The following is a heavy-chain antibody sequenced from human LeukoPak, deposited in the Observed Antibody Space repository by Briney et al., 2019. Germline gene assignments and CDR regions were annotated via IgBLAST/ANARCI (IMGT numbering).Heavy chain of an antibody. D-gene: IGHD2-2*01. V-gene: IGHV4-39*01. CDR1: GGSISSSYDY. Sequence: SETLSLTCTVSGGSISSSYDYWGWVRQPPGKGLEWIGSISGSTYYNPSLRRRVTISVDTSKNQFSLKLTSVTAADTAVYYCARSGGYCGSTTCHVDYFDLWGRGTLVTVSS. CDR2: ISGST. CDR3: ARSGGYCGSTTCHVDYFDL. J-gene: IGHJ2*01.